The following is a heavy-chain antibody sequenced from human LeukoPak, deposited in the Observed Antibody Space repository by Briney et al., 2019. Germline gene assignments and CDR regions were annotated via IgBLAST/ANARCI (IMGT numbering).Heavy chain of an antibody. CDR2: ISSSSSYI. CDR3: ARGQDTVITSRDAFDI. D-gene: IGHD4-23*01. CDR1: GFTFSSYS. J-gene: IGHJ3*02. Sequence: GGSLRLSCAASGFTFSSYSMNWVRQAPGKGLEWVSSISSSSSYIYYADSVKGRFTISRDNAKNSLYLQMNSLRAEDTAVYYCARGQDTVITSRDAFDIWGQGTMVTVSS. V-gene: IGHV3-21*01.